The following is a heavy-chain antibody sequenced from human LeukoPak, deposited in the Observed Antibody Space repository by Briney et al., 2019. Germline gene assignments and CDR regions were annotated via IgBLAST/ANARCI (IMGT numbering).Heavy chain of an antibody. J-gene: IGHJ6*04. V-gene: IGHV3-23*01. CDR2: ITGSGDST. CDR1: GFSFSNYG. CDR3: AELGITMIGGV. D-gene: IGHD3-10*02. Sequence: PGGSLRLSCAAFGFSFSNYGMNWVRQAPGKGLEWVSGITGSGDSTYYADSVKGRFTISRDNSKNTVYLQMNSLRAEDTAVYYCAELGITMIGGVWGKGTTVTISS.